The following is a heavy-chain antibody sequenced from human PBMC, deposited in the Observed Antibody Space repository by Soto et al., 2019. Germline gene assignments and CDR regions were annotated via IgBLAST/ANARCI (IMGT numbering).Heavy chain of an antibody. Sequence: EVQLLESGGGLVQPGGSLRLSCAASGFTFSSYGMSWVRQAPGKGLDWVSAIGGSGGSTYYADSVKGRFTISRDNSKSTLYLHMNGLRAEDTAVYYCAKFTGGSMIVLPTQNGVINIWGQGTLVTVSS. D-gene: IGHD3-22*01. CDR1: GFTFSSYG. CDR3: AKFTGGSMIVLPTQNGVINI. J-gene: IGHJ4*02. CDR2: IGGSGGST. V-gene: IGHV3-23*01.